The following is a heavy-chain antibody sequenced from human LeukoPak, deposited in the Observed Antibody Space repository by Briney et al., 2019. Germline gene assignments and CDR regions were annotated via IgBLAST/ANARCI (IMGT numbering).Heavy chain of an antibody. CDR2: INSDGSST. CDR3: VRAGDSGSYLDY. Sequence: ETLSLTCAVYGGSFSGYYWSWIRQPPGKGLEWVSRINSDGSSTGYADSVKGRFTISRDNAKNTLYLQMNSLRAEDTAVYYCVRAGDSGSYLDYWGQGTLVTVSS. CDR1: GGSFSGYY. V-gene: IGHV3-74*01. D-gene: IGHD1-26*01. J-gene: IGHJ4*02.